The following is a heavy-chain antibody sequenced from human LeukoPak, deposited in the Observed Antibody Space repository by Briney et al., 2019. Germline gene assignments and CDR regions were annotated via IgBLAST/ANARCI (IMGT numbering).Heavy chain of an antibody. D-gene: IGHD6-13*01. J-gene: IGHJ6*02. V-gene: IGHV3-23*01. CDR2: ISGSGGST. Sequence: GGSLRLSCAACGFTFSDYAMSWVRQAPEKGLQWVSAISGSGGSTYYADSVKGRFTISRDNSKNTLYLQMNSLRAEDTAVYYCTKRIAAAGTYYGMDVWGQGTTVTVSS. CDR1: GFTFSDYA. CDR3: TKRIAAAGTYYGMDV.